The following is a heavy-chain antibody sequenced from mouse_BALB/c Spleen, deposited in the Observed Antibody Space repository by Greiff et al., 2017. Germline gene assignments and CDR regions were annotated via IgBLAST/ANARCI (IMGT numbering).Heavy chain of an antibody. CDR2: IWGDGST. CDR1: GFSLTGYG. Sequence: VQGVESGPGLVAPSQSLSITCTVSGFSLTGYGVNWVRQPPGKGLEWLGMIWGDGSTDYNSALKSRLSISKDNSKSQVFLKMNSLQTDDTARYYCARAYGNNAMDYWGQGTSVTVSS. J-gene: IGHJ4*01. D-gene: IGHD2-10*02. CDR3: ARAYGNNAMDY. V-gene: IGHV2-6-7*01.